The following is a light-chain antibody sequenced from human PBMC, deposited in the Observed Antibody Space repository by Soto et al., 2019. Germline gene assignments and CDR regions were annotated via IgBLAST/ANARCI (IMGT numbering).Light chain of an antibody. CDR2: DAS. Sequence: DSQMTQFTYTLSASVGNRVTITCRASQSISSWLAWYQQKPGKAPKLLIFDASSLESGVPSRFSGSGSGTEFTLTICSLQADDFATYYGQQYNTYSWTFGQGTKVDI. CDR3: QQYNTYSWT. V-gene: IGKV1-5*01. CDR1: QSISSW. J-gene: IGKJ1*01.